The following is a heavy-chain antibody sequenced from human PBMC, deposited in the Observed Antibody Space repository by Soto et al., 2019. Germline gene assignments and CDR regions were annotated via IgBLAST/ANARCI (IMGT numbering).Heavy chain of an antibody. CDR1: GGSISSSGYY. CDR2: IYYSGST. D-gene: IGHD3-10*01. J-gene: IGHJ6*02. V-gene: IGHV4-61*08. CDR3: AIDWHYYGSGSYDLYYYGMDV. Sequence: SETLSLTCTVSGGSISSSGYYWSWIRQPPGKGLEWIGYIYYSGSTNYNPSLKSRVTISVDTSKNQYSLKLSSVTAAYTAVYHCAIDWHYYGSGSYDLYYYGMDVWGQGTTVTVSS.